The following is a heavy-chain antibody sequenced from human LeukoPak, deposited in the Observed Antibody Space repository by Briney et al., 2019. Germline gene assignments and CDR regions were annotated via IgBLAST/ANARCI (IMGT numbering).Heavy chain of an antibody. CDR3: ARGKRGYSSSWYDY. CDR2: INHSGST. Sequence: SETLSLTCTVSGGSISSSTYYWGWIRQPPGKGLEWIGEINHSGSTNYNPSLKSRVTISVDTSKNQFSLKLSSVTAADTAVYYCARGKRGYSSSWYDYWGQGTLVTVSS. D-gene: IGHD6-13*01. CDR1: GGSISSSTYY. J-gene: IGHJ4*02. V-gene: IGHV4-39*07.